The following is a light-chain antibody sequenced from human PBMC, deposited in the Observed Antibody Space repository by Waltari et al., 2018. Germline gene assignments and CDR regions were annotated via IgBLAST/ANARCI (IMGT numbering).Light chain of an antibody. V-gene: IGKV1-39*01. CDR2: DTS. Sequence: DIRLTQSPPSLSASAGDRLTITCRASQSIRSFLNWYQKKTGQAPKLLIYDTSKLESGVPPLFSGSGSRTDSTLTINSLQPDDFATYYCQHSRDTPRTFGQGTRVEIK. CDR1: QSIRSF. J-gene: IGKJ1*01. CDR3: QHSRDTPRT.